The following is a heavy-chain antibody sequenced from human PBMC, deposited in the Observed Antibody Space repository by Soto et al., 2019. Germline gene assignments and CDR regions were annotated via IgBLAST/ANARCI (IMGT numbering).Heavy chain of an antibody. CDR1: GFSVSNTY. D-gene: IGHD6-25*01. CDR3: ARDRSDSSRADSFDI. Sequence: AGGGLRLSCVVCGFSVSNTYMSWVRQAPGKGLEWISVIYRGRATYYADSVKGRFTISRDDSRNTVYLQMNSLTTEDTAVYFCARDRSDSSRADSFDIWGQGTMVTVS. CDR2: IYRGRAT. V-gene: IGHV3-53*01. J-gene: IGHJ3*02.